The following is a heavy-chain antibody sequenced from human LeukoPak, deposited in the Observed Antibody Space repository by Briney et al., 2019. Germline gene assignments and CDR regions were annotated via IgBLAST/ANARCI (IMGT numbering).Heavy chain of an antibody. CDR2: IYYSGST. J-gene: IGHJ3*02. CDR3: AREHRPLSVEYDSSGCYLIYAFDI. V-gene: IGHV4-59*01. D-gene: IGHD3-22*01. CDR1: GGSIRSYY. Sequence: PSETLSLTCTVSGGSIRSYYWSWIRQPPGKGLEWIGYIYYSGSTNYNPSLKSRVTISVDTSKNQFSLKLSSVTAADTAVYYCAREHRPLSVEYDSSGCYLIYAFDIWGQGTMVTVSS.